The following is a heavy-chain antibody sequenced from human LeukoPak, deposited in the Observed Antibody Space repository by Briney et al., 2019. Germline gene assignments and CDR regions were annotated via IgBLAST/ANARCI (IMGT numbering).Heavy chain of an antibody. CDR2: ICDVVDSP. CDR1: GFTFCDFT. J-gene: IGHJ6*02. CDR3: AKDPRGWNNGYYYYGMDV. V-gene: IGHV3-23*01. D-gene: IGHD1/OR15-1a*01. Sequence: SLSLSCAPSGFTFCDFTMGSVCRAPGEGLGWGLDICDVVDSPYYSASVKGRFTFSRDNSKITLYLRIDRLTVEATAIYYVAKDPRGWNNGYYYYGMDVWGQGTTVTVS.